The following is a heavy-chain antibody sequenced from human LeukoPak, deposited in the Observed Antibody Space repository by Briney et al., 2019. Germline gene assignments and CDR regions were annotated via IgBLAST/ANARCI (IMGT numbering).Heavy chain of an antibody. D-gene: IGHD3-22*01. CDR2: IYPGDSDT. V-gene: IGHV5-51*01. CDR1: GYSFTSYW. Sequence: KRGESLKISWKGSGYSFTSYWIGWVRQMPGKGLEWMGIIYPGDSDTRYSPSSQGQVTISADKSISTAYLQWSSLKASDTAMYYCARHYDSSGYSDYWGQGTLVTVSS. CDR3: ARHYDSSGYSDY. J-gene: IGHJ4*02.